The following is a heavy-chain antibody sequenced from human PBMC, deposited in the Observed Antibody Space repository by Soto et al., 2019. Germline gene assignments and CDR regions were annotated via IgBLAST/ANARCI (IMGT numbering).Heavy chain of an antibody. D-gene: IGHD6-13*01. J-gene: IGHJ6*03. CDR1: GYTFTSYD. CDR2: MNPNSGNT. V-gene: IGHV1-8*01. Sequence: GASVKVSCKASGYTFTSYDINWVRQATRQGLEWMGWMNPNSGNTGYAQKFQGRVTMTRNTSISTAYMELSSLRSEDTAVYYCARPHSSSWYEVGYYYYYMDVWGKGTTVTVSS. CDR3: ARPHSSSWYEVGYYYYYMDV.